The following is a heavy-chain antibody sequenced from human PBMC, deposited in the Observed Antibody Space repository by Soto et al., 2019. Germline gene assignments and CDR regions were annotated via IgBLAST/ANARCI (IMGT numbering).Heavy chain of an antibody. CDR3: TTDWAPHYYDSSGYYFYYYYGMDV. CDR2: IKSKTDGGTT. CDR1: GFTFSNAW. D-gene: IGHD3-22*01. V-gene: IGHV3-15*01. Sequence: GGSLRLFCAASGFTFSNAWMSWVRQAPGKGLEWVGRIKSKTDGGTTDYAAPVKGRFTISRDDSKNTLYLQMNSLKTEDTAVYYCTTDWAPHYYDSSGYYFYYYYGMDVWGQGTTVTVSS. J-gene: IGHJ6*02.